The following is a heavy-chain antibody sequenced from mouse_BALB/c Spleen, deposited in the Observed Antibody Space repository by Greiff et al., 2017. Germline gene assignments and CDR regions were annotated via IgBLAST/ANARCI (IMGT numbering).Heavy chain of an antibody. CDR3: ARNRPYYFDY. J-gene: IGHJ2*01. Sequence: QVQLQQPGAELVKPGASVKLSCKASGYTFTSYWMHWVKQRPGQGLEWIGYINPSTGYTEYNQKFKDKATLTADKSSSTAYMQLSSLTSEDSAVYYCARNRPYYFDYWGQGTTLTVSS. V-gene: IGHV1-7*01. CDR2: INPSTGYT. CDR1: GYTFTSYW.